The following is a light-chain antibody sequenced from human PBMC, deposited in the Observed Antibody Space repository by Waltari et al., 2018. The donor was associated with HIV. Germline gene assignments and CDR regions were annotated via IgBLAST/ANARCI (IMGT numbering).Light chain of an antibody. CDR3: QSSDSSGAYWV. J-gene: IGLJ3*02. Sequence: SFELTQPPSVSVSPGQTARITCSGDTLPTQYVFWYQQRPGQAPVLVIYKDNERPSGIPERFSGSTSGTTVALTISGVQAEDEADYYCQSSDSSGAYWVFGGGTKVTAL. CDR2: KDN. CDR1: TLPTQY. V-gene: IGLV3-25*03.